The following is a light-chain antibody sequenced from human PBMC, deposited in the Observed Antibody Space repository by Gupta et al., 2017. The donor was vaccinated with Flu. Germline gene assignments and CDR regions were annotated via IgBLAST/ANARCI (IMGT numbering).Light chain of an antibody. Sequence: PSSVSASGGEIVTIACRASQGVGTWVAWYQKKPETATKLLIYDASTLQRGVPSRFSGSGSRTDITLTSTGLQPEDFATYYCQQSDNFPRTFGQGTKVEVK. CDR1: QGVGTW. V-gene: IGKV1-12*01. CDR2: DAS. J-gene: IGKJ1*01. CDR3: QQSDNFPRT.